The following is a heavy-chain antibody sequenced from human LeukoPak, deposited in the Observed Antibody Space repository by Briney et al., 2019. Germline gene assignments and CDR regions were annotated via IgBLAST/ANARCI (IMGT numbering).Heavy chain of an antibody. D-gene: IGHD3-3*01. J-gene: IGHJ4*02. CDR1: GFTFRRNA. Sequence: GGSLRLSCAASGFTFRRNAMTWVRQAPGKGLEGVSSVTGSGGTTFYADSVKGRFTISRDNSKNTLFLQMNSLRAEDTAVYYCARDGFFTPFFYFDYWGQGTLVTVSS. V-gene: IGHV3-23*01. CDR3: ARDGFFTPFFYFDY. CDR2: VTGSGGTT.